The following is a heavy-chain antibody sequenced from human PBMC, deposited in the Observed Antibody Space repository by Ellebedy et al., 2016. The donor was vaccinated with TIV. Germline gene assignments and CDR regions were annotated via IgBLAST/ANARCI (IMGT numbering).Heavy chain of an antibody. CDR1: GGSISSDY. J-gene: IGHJ6*02. V-gene: IGHV4-4*07. CDR3: AREKGYYYSAMDV. CDR2: IYTSGST. Sequence: SETLSLXXTVSGGSISSDYWSWIRQPAGKGLEWIGRIYTSGSTDSNPSLKSRVTMSVDTSKNQFSLKLSSVTAADTAVYYCAREKGYYYSAMDVWGQGTTVTVSS.